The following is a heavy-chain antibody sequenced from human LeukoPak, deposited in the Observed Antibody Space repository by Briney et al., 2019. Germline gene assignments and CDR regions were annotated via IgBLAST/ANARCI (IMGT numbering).Heavy chain of an antibody. Sequence: SETLSLTCTISGDSISSYYWSWIRQPPGKGLEWIGYIYYTGSAYYNPSLRSRVTISVDTPKNQFSLKLSSVTAADTAVYYCASSRGIMTFDIWGQGTMVAVSS. J-gene: IGHJ3*02. CDR1: GDSISSYY. CDR3: ASSRGIMTFDI. D-gene: IGHD3-16*01. V-gene: IGHV4-59*01. CDR2: IYYTGSA.